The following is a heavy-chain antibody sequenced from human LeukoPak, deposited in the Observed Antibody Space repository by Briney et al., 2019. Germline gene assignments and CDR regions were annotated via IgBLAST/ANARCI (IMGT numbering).Heavy chain of an antibody. Sequence: GGSLRLSCAISGFTSTTAWMTWVRQAPGKGLEWVADIRQDGSDKYYVDSVKGRFKISRDNAKKSVSLHMNNLRVEDTAVYYCVVYKYILSWSAFDFWGRGTMVTVSS. CDR2: IRQDGSDK. CDR1: GFTSTTAW. CDR3: VVYKYILSWSAFDF. V-gene: IGHV3-7*01. J-gene: IGHJ3*01. D-gene: IGHD6-13*01.